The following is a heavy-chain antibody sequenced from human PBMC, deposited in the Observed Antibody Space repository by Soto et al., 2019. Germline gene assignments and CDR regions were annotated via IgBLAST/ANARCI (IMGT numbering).Heavy chain of an antibody. CDR1: GFTFSSYG. Sequence: QVQLVESGGGVVQPGRSLRLSCAASGFTFSSYGMHWVRQAPGKGLEWGAVIWYDGSNKYYADSVKGRFTISRDNSKNTLYLQMNSLRAEDTAVYYCARGEDIVVVPAASANDYWGQGTLVTVSS. CDR2: IWYDGSNK. J-gene: IGHJ4*02. D-gene: IGHD2-2*01. V-gene: IGHV3-33*01. CDR3: ARGEDIVVVPAASANDY.